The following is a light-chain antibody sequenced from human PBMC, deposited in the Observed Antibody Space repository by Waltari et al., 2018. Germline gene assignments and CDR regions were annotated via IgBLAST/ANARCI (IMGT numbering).Light chain of an antibody. CDR3: QHYGNWPMST. Sequence: EIVMTQSPATLSVSPGERVTLSCRASQSVSNTLAWYQQKPGQAPRLLIYGASTRACGIPARFSGSGSGTEFTLTISSLQSEDFAVYSCQHYGNWPMSTFGQGTKVEI. CDR2: GAS. J-gene: IGKJ2*01. CDR1: QSVSNT. V-gene: IGKV3-15*01.